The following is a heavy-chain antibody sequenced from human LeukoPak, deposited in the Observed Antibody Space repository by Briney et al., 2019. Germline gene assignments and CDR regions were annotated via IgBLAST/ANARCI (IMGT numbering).Heavy chain of an antibody. Sequence: PGGSLRLSCTASGFTFRNYWMSWVRQAPGKGLECVAYIKEDGSDKNYVDSVKGRFTISSDNAKSSLYLQMNSLRVEDTAVYYCVRGTRSNSFWGQGTQVTVSS. D-gene: IGHD6-6*01. V-gene: IGHV3-7*01. CDR3: VRGTRSNSF. CDR2: IKEDGSDK. J-gene: IGHJ4*02. CDR1: GFTFRNYW.